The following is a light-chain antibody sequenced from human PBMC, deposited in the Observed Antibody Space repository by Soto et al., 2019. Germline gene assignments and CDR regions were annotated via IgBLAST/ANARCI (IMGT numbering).Light chain of an antibody. CDR3: QQYNKWPYT. V-gene: IGKV3-15*01. J-gene: IGKJ2*01. CDR1: QSSSSN. CDR2: GAS. Sequence: EVVMTQSPATLSVSPGERVTLSCRASQSSSSNLAWYQQKPCQAPSLLIYGASTRAAGIPARFSGSGSGAEFTLTISGLQSEEFAVYYCQQYNKWPYTFGQGTNLEIK.